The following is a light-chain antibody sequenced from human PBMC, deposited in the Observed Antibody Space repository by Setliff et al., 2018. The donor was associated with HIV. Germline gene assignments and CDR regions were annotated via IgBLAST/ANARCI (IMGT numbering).Light chain of an antibody. CDR2: EVS. V-gene: IGLV2-18*02. CDR3: SSYTSSNTPYV. Sequence: QSALTQPPSVSGSPGQSVTISCTGTSSDVGGYNRVSWYQQPPGTAPKLMIYEVSNRPSGVSNRFSGSKSGNTASLTISGLQGEDEADYYCSSYTSSNTPYVFGTGTKVTVL. J-gene: IGLJ1*01. CDR1: SSDVGGYNR.